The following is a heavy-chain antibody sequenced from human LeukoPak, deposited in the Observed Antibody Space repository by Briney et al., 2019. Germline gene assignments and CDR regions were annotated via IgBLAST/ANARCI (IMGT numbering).Heavy chain of an antibody. V-gene: IGHV3-69-1*01. Sequence: GGSLRLSCAASGFTFSDYYMNWVRQAPGKGLEWVSSISSSSTIYYADSVKGRFTISRDNAKNSLYLQMNSLRAEDTAVYYCARADIVGANDYWGQGTLVTVSS. CDR2: ISSSSTI. CDR3: ARADIVGANDY. CDR1: GFTFSDYY. J-gene: IGHJ4*02. D-gene: IGHD1-26*01.